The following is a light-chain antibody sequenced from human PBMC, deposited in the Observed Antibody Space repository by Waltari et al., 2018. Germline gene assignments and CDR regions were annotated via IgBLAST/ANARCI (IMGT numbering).Light chain of an antibody. CDR1: SSDVGGYNY. J-gene: IGLJ2*01. Sequence: QSALTQPASVSGSPGQSITISCTGTSSDVGGYNYVSWYQQHPGKAPKLMIYGVSRRPSGVSNRFSGSNSGNTASLTISGLQAEDEADYYCNSYTSSSTSYVVFGGGTKLTVL. CDR3: NSYTSSSTSYVV. V-gene: IGLV2-14*01. CDR2: GVS.